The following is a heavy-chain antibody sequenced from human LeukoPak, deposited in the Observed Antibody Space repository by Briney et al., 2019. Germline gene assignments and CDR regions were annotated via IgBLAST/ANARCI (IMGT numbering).Heavy chain of an antibody. J-gene: IGHJ6*03. D-gene: IGHD1-26*01. CDR1: GGSISSSNW. CDR3: ARAPYYSGSFLATYYYNYMDV. V-gene: IGHV4-4*02. Sequence: SGTLSLTCAVSGGSISSSNWWSWVRQPPGKGLEWIGEIYHSGSTNYNPSLKSRVTISVDKSKNQFSLKLSSVTAADTAVYYCARAPYYSGSFLATYYYNYMDVWGKGTTVTVSS. CDR2: IYHSGST.